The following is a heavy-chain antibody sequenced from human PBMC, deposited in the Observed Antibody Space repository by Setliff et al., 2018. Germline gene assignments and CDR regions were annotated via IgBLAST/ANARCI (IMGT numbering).Heavy chain of an antibody. CDR2: IQTSGTT. CDR1: GGSISRGSYY. CDR3: AREDGPNYYYYYMDI. J-gene: IGHJ6*03. D-gene: IGHD2-8*01. V-gene: IGHV4-61*09. Sequence: SETLSLPCTVSGGSISRGSYYWSWIRQPAGKGLEWIGHIQTSGTTNYNPSLTSRVTISVDTSKNQFSLKLSAVTAADTAVYVGAREDGPNYYYYYMDIWGKGTTVTVSS.